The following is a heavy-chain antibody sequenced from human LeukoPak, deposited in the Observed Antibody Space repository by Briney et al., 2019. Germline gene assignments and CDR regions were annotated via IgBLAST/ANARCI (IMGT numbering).Heavy chain of an antibody. CDR2: FDPEDGEA. D-gene: IGHD5-12*01. Sequence: ASVKVSCKVSGYTLTELSMHWVRQAPGKGLEWMGGFDPEDGEAIYAQKFQGRVTMTEDTSTDTAYMELSSLRSEDTAVYYCATGGGFSGYDWGMAYFDYWGQGTLVTVSS. J-gene: IGHJ4*02. CDR3: ATGGGFSGYDWGMAYFDY. CDR1: GYTLTELS. V-gene: IGHV1-24*01.